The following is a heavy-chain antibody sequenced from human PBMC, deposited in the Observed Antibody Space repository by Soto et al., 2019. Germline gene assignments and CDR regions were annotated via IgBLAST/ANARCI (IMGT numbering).Heavy chain of an antibody. CDR3: ARSVLLWFGRYFDY. V-gene: IGHV3-23*01. Sequence: EVQLLESGGGLVQPGGSLGLSCAASGFTFSSYAMSWVRQAPGKGLEWVSAISGSGGSTYYADSVKGRFTISRDNSKNTLYLQMNSLRAEDTAVYYCARSVLLWFGRYFDYWGQGTLVTVSS. J-gene: IGHJ4*02. CDR2: ISGSGGST. D-gene: IGHD3-10*01. CDR1: GFTFSSYA.